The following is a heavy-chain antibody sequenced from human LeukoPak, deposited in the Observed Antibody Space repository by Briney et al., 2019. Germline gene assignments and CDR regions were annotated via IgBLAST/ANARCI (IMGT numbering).Heavy chain of an antibody. V-gene: IGHV4-34*01. Sequence: SETLSLTCAVYGGSFSGYYWSWIRQPPGKGLEWIGEINHSGSTNYNPSLKSRVTISVDTSKNQFSLKLSSVTAADTAVYYCARGVSSGWFGYWGQGTLVTVSS. CDR2: INHSGST. D-gene: IGHD6-19*01. CDR3: ARGVSSGWFGY. CDR1: GGSFSGYY. J-gene: IGHJ5*01.